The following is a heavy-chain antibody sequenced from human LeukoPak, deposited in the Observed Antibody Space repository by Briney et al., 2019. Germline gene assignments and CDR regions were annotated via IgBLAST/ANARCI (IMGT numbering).Heavy chain of an antibody. CDR3: AKGHSDHGAVDY. D-gene: IGHD4-17*01. CDR1: GFTVSNYA. CDR2: ISGSGTTT. Sequence: GGSLRLSCAASGFTVSNYAMSWVRQAPGKGLEWVSGISGSGTTTYYADSVQGRFTISRDNSKNTLYLQMNGLRVEDTAVYYCAKGHSDHGAVDYWGQGTLVTVSS. J-gene: IGHJ4*02. V-gene: IGHV3-23*01.